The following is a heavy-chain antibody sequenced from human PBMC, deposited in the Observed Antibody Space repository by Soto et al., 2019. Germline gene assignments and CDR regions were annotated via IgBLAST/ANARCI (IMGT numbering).Heavy chain of an antibody. CDR1: GFTFNAYW. V-gene: IGHV3-7*05. CDR3: ARGLILWFGELSRRGGYYYYMDV. J-gene: IGHJ6*03. CDR2: INRDGTEK. D-gene: IGHD3-10*01. Sequence: EVQLVESGGGLVQPGGSLRLSCAASGFTFNAYWMTWVRQAPGKGLEWVANINRDGTEKNYVDSVKGRFTVSRDNAKNSLHLQMYSLRAEDTAVYYCARGLILWFGELSRRGGYYYYMDVWGKGTTVTVSS.